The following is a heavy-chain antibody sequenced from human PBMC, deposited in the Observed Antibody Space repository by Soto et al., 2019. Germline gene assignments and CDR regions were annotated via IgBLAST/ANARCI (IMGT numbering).Heavy chain of an antibody. Sequence: QVQLVQSGAEVKKPGSSVKVSCKASGGTFSSYAISWVRQAPGQGLEWMGGIIPIFGTANYAQKFQGRVMITADESTSKAYMELSSLRSEDTAVYYCARAVTIFGAPYGMDVWGQGTTVTVSS. D-gene: IGHD3-3*01. CDR3: ARAVTIFGAPYGMDV. CDR1: GGTFSSYA. V-gene: IGHV1-69*12. CDR2: IIPIFGTA. J-gene: IGHJ6*02.